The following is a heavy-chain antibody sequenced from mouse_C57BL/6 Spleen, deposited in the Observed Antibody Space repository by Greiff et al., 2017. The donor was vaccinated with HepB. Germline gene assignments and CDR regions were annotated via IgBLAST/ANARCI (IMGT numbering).Heavy chain of an antibody. D-gene: IGHD1-1*01. V-gene: IGHV1-42*01. CDR2: INPSTCDT. Sequence: EVQLQESGPELVKPGASVKISCKASGYSFTGYYMNWVKQSPEKSLEWIGEINPSTCDTTYNQKFKAKATLTVDKSSSTAYMQLKSLTSEDSAVYYCARKGGYYYGGYFDVWGTGTTVTVSS. CDR1: GYSFTGYY. J-gene: IGHJ1*03. CDR3: ARKGGYYYGGYFDV.